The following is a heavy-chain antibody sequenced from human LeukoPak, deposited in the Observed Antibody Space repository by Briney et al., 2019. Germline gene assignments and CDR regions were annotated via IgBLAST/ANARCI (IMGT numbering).Heavy chain of an antibody. J-gene: IGHJ4*02. V-gene: IGHV3-9*03. D-gene: IGHD3-22*01. Sequence: AGRSLRLSCAASGFSFGGYGMHRVRQAPGKGLEWVSGITGDGSTIAYADSVKGRFTVSRDNAKSSLYLQMSSLRAEDMALYYCVRESGSYYFDYWGPETLVTASS. CDR1: GFSFGGYG. CDR2: ITGDGSTI. CDR3: VRESGSYYFDY.